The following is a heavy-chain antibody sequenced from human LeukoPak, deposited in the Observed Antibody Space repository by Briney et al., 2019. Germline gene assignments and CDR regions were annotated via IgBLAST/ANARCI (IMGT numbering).Heavy chain of an antibody. D-gene: IGHD1-14*01. Sequence: PGGSLRLSCAASGFTFSSYGMHWVRQAPGKGLEWVAFIRYDGSNKYYADSVKGRFTTSRDNSKNTLYLQMNSLRAEDTAVYYCAKDYLRPVVFDYWGQGTLVTVSS. J-gene: IGHJ4*02. CDR3: AKDYLRPVVFDY. V-gene: IGHV3-30*02. CDR2: IRYDGSNK. CDR1: GFTFSSYG.